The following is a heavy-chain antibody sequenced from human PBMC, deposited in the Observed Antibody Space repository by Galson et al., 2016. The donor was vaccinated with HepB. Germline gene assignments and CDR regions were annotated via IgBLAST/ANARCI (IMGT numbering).Heavy chain of an antibody. J-gene: IGHJ4*02. CDR2: VKYDGSEE. CDR3: VRDGSGGWHFDN. D-gene: IGHD6-19*01. Sequence: SLRLSCAASGFSLSSYWMSWVRQAPGKGLEWVANVKYDGSEEYYVDSVKGRFTISRDNAKNSLSLRMNSLSAEDTAVYYCVRDGSGGWHFDNWGQGTLITVSS. CDR1: GFSLSSYW. V-gene: IGHV3-7*01.